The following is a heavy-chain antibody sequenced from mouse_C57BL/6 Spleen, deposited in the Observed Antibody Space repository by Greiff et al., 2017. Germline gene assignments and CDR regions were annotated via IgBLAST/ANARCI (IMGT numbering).Heavy chain of an antibody. CDR3: TSDEGYGGFFDY. Sequence: VQLQQPGTELVKPGASVKLSCKASGYTFTSYWMHWVKQRPGQGLEWIGNINPSNGGTKYNEKFKSKDTLTVDKSSSTAYMQLSSLASEDSAVDFCTSDEGYGGFFDYWGQGTPLTVSS. V-gene: IGHV1-53*01. CDR1: GYTFTSYW. CDR2: INPSNGGT. D-gene: IGHD2-3*01. J-gene: IGHJ2*01.